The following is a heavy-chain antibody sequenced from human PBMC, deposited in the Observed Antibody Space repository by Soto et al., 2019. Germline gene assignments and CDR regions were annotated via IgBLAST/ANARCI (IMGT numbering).Heavy chain of an antibody. CDR2: INHSGST. J-gene: IGHJ4*02. CDR1: GGSFSGYY. D-gene: IGHD2-21*02. Sequence: QVQLQQWGAGLLKPSETLSLTCAVYGGSFSGYYWSWIRQPPGKGLEWIGEINHSGSTNYNPSLKSRVTISVDTSKNQFSLKLSSVTAADPAVYYCASGHIVVVTARTFDYWGQGTLVTVSS. V-gene: IGHV4-34*01. CDR3: ASGHIVVVTARTFDY.